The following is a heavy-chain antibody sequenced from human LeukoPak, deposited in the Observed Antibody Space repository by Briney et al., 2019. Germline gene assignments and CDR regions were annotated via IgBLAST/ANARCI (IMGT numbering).Heavy chain of an antibody. Sequence: GGSLRLSCAASGFTFSSYSMNWVRQAPGKGLEWVSSISSSSSYIYYADSVKGRFTISRDNAKNSLYLQMNSLRAEDTAVYYCAKVPHSWGLFDSWGQGTLVTVSS. D-gene: IGHD3-16*01. V-gene: IGHV3-21*01. CDR1: GFTFSSYS. J-gene: IGHJ4*02. CDR3: AKVPHSWGLFDS. CDR2: ISSSSSYI.